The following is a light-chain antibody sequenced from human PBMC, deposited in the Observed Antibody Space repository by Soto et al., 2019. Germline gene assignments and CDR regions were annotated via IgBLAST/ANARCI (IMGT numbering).Light chain of an antibody. CDR1: QSVRSN. Sequence: DIVMTQSPATLSVSPGERGTLSCRSSQSVRSNIAWYQQKPGQAPRLLIYDASTRASGIPARFSGSGSGTEFTLTISSLQSEDFAVYYCQQYENWPPFTFGGGTKVDIK. J-gene: IGKJ4*01. CDR3: QQYENWPPFT. CDR2: DAS. V-gene: IGKV3-15*01.